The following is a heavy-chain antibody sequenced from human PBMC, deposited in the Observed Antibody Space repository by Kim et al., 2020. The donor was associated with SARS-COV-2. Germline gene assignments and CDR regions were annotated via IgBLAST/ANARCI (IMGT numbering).Heavy chain of an antibody. CDR3: ARDLDYGDYLFYGMDV. CDR2: IIPIFGTA. Sequence: SVKVSCKASGGTFSSYAISWVRQAPGQGLEWMGGIIPIFGTANYAQKFQGRVTITADESTSTAYMELSSLRSEDTAVYYCARDLDYGDYLFYGMDVWCQGTTVTVSS. D-gene: IGHD4-17*01. V-gene: IGHV1-69*13. J-gene: IGHJ6*02. CDR1: GGTFSSYA.